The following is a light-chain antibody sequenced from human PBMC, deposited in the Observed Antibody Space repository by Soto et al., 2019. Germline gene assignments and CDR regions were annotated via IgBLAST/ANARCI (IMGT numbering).Light chain of an antibody. V-gene: IGLV2-8*01. Sequence: QSALTQPPSASGSPGQSVTISCTGTSSDVGGYNYVSWYQQHPGKAPKLMIYEVNKRPSGVPNRFSGSKSGNTASLTVSGLQAEDEAHYYCSSYAGSNNVVFGGGTKLTVL. CDR1: SSDVGGYNY. J-gene: IGLJ2*01. CDR2: EVN. CDR3: SSYAGSNNVV.